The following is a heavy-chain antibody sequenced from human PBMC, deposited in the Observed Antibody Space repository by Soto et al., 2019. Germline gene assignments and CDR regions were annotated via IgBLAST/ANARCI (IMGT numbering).Heavy chain of an antibody. V-gene: IGHV4-59*08. CDR1: GGSISSYY. D-gene: IGHD4-4*01. J-gene: IGHJ6*03. CDR2: IYYSGST. CDR3: ASYSSPQDYYYYYYMDV. Sequence: SETLSLTCTVSGGSISSYYWSWIRQPPGKGLEWIGYIYYSGSTNYNPSLKSRVTISVDTSKNQFSLKLSSVTAADTAVYYCASYSSPQDYYYYYYMDVWGKGTTVTVSS.